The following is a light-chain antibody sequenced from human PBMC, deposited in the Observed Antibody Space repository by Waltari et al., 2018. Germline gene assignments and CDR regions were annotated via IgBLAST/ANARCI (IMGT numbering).Light chain of an antibody. Sequence: DIQMTQSPSTLPASVGERVTITCRASQSISSWLAWYQQKPGKAPKLLIYKASSLESGVPSRFSGSGSGTEFTLTISSLQPDDFATYYCQQYNSYPYTFGQGTKLEIK. CDR2: KAS. V-gene: IGKV1-5*03. J-gene: IGKJ2*01. CDR1: QSISSW. CDR3: QQYNSYPYT.